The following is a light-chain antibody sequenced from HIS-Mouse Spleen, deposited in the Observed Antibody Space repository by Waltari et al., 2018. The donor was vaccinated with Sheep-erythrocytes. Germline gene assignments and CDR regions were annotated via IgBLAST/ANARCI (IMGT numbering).Light chain of an antibody. V-gene: IGKV1-8*01. Sequence: AIRMTQSPSSFSASTGDRVTITCRAGQGISSYLAWYQQKPGKAPKLLIYAASTVQSGVTSRVSGSGSGTDFTLTISCLKSEDFATYYCQQYYSYLTFGPGTKVDIK. CDR1: QGISSY. CDR2: AAS. CDR3: QQYYSYLT. J-gene: IGKJ3*01.